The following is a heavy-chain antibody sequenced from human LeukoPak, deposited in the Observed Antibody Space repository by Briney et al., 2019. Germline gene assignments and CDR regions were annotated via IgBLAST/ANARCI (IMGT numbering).Heavy chain of an antibody. CDR2: ISGSGGST. V-gene: IGHV3-23*01. CDR1: GFTFSSYA. CDR3: AKDADILTGFDY. J-gene: IGHJ4*02. D-gene: IGHD3-9*01. Sequence: GGSLRLSCAASGFTFSSYAVSWVRQAPGKGLGWVSAISGSGGSTYYADSVKGRFTISRDNSKNTLYLQMNSLRAEDTAVYYCAKDADILTGFDYWGQGTLVTVSP.